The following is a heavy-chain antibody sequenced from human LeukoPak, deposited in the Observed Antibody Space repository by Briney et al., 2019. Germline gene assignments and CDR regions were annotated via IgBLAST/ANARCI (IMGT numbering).Heavy chain of an antibody. CDR3: TRHEFWGGSYLLAFDI. V-gene: IGHV3-73*01. CDR1: GFTFSGSA. J-gene: IGHJ3*02. Sequence: GGSLKLSCAASGFTFSGSAMHWARQASGKGLEWVGRIRSKANSYATAYAASVKGRFTISRDDLKNTAYLQMNSLKTEDTAVYYCTRHEFWGGSYLLAFDIWGQGTMVTVSS. CDR2: IRSKANSYAT. D-gene: IGHD1-26*01.